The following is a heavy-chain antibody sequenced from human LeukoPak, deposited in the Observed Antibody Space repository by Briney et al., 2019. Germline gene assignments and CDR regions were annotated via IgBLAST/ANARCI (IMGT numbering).Heavy chain of an antibody. J-gene: IGHJ5*02. D-gene: IGHD3-10*01. CDR3: ARPFQRSLWFAGHNWFLP. CDR1: GGSISSGSYY. CDR2: IYTSGST. Sequence: SETLSLTCTVSGGSISSGSYYWSWIRQPAGKGLEWIRRIYTSGSTNYNPSLKSRVTISVDTSKNQFSLKLSSVTAADTGVYYCARPFQRSLWFAGHNWFLPWVQGRIVTVSS. V-gene: IGHV4-61*02.